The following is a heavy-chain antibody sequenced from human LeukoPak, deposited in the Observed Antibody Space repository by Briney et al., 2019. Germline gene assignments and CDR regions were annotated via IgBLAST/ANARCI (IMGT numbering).Heavy chain of an antibody. J-gene: IGHJ5*02. CDR2: ISYSGST. V-gene: IGHV4-39*01. D-gene: IGHD6-13*01. CDR1: GGSVNSGSSY. CDR3: ARQGEGSSWYWFDP. Sequence: SETLSLTCTVSGGSVNSGSSYWSWIRQPPGKGLEWIGCISYSGSTYYNPSLKSRVTISVDTSKNQFSLKLSSVTAADTAVYYCARQGEGSSWYWFDPWGQGTLVTVSS.